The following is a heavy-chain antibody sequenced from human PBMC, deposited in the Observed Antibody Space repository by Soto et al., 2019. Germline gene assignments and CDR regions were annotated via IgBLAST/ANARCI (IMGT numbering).Heavy chain of an antibody. CDR3: AIGTLRDWFAP. J-gene: IGHJ5*02. D-gene: IGHD1-1*01. V-gene: IGHV1-18*01. CDR2: ISAYNGNT. CDR1: GYTFTSYG. Sequence: EASVKVSCKASGYTFTSYGISWVRQAPGQGLEWMGWISAYNGNTNYAQKLQGRVTMTTDTSTSTAYMELRSLRPDDTAVYYCAIGTLRDWFAPWGQGTLVTVSS.